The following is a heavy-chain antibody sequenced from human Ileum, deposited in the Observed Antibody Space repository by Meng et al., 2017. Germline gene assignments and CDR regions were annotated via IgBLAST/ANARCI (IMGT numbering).Heavy chain of an antibody. Sequence: GESLKISCGVSGLTFSDAWMSWVRQAPGTGLEWVGRIKSKSAGGTVDYAAPVKGRFAISRDDSKNTIYLQMNSLKSEDTGVYFCTHVRDPRSWSFGTWGQGTQVTVSS. CDR3: THVRDPRSWSFGT. D-gene: IGHD6-13*01. CDR2: IKSKSAGGTV. J-gene: IGHJ5*02. V-gene: IGHV3-15*07. CDR1: GLTFSDAW.